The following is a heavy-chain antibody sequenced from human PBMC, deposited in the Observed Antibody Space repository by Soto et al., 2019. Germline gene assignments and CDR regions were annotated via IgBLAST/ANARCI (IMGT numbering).Heavy chain of an antibody. Sequence: GGSLRLSCAASGFTFRGSALHWVRQAPGKGLEWVGRIRSKPNSYATAYAASVKGRFTISREDSQNTAYLQMNGLKTEDTAVYYCFSGLDYWGQGTLVTVSS. CDR3: FSGLDY. J-gene: IGHJ4*02. V-gene: IGHV3-73*01. CDR2: IRSKPNSYAT. CDR1: GFTFRGSA.